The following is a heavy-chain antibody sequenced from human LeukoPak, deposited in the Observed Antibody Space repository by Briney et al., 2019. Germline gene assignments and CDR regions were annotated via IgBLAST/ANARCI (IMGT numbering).Heavy chain of an antibody. D-gene: IGHD6-13*01. CDR3: ARLIAAAGDV. Sequence: SETLSLTCAVYGGSFSGYYWSWVRQPPGKGLEWIGEINHSGSTNYDPSLKSRVTISVDTSKNQFSLKLSSVTAADTGVYYCARLIAAAGDVWGQGTMVTVSS. CDR1: GGSFSGYY. J-gene: IGHJ3*01. V-gene: IGHV4-34*01. CDR2: INHSGST.